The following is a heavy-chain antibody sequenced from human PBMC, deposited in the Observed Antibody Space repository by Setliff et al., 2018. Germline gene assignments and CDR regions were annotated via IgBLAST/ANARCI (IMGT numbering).Heavy chain of an antibody. D-gene: IGHD6-13*01. CDR2: IYHSGST. Sequence: SETLSLTCAVSGYSISSGYYWGWIRQPPGKGLEWIGSIYHSGSTYYNPSLKSRVTISVETSKNQFSLEVTSVTASDTAVYYCARARSIAAADTFDYWGQGTLVT. CDR3: ARARSIAAADTFDY. J-gene: IGHJ4*01. CDR1: GYSISSGYY. V-gene: IGHV4-38-2*01.